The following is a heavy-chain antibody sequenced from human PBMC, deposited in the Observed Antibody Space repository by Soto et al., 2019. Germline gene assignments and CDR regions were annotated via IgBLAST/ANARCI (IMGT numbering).Heavy chain of an antibody. CDR1: GFTFSSYG. D-gene: IGHD2-15*01. Sequence: GGSLRLSCAASGFTFSSYGMHWVRQAPGKGLEWVAVISYDGSNKYYADSVKGRFTISRDNSKNTLYLQMNSLRAEDTAVYYCAKDRYKVVVAAPAWFDPWGQGTLVTVSS. CDR2: ISYDGSNK. CDR3: AKDRYKVVVAAPAWFDP. J-gene: IGHJ5*02. V-gene: IGHV3-30*18.